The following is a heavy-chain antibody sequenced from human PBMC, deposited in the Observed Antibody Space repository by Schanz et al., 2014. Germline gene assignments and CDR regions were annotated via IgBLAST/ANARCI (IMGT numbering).Heavy chain of an antibody. J-gene: IGHJ2*01. D-gene: IGHD3-9*01. CDR1: GFTVSSNY. CDR2: VSHGGTYI. V-gene: IGHV3-21*01. Sequence: VQLVESGGGLVKPGGSLRLSCTASGFTVSSNYMSWVRQAPGKGLEWVSSVSHGGTYIYYADSVRGRFTISRDNAKNSLFLQMHSLRADDTAVYYCARSTYYDILTGQTHTRVDVRYFDLWGRGTLVTVSS. CDR3: ARSTYYDILTGQTHTRVDVRYFDL.